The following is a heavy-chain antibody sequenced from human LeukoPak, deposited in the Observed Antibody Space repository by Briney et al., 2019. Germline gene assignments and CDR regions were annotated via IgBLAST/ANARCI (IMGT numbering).Heavy chain of an antibody. CDR1: GFTFSDYY. J-gene: IGHJ4*02. V-gene: IGHV3-11*01. D-gene: IGHD3-10*01. CDR3: ARDQYGLGYGSLFDY. Sequence: PGGSLRLSCAASGFTFSDYYMTWIRQSPEKGLEWVSYISSSGDITHYADSVKGRFTISRDNAKKSLYLEMNSLRAEDTAVYYCARDQYGLGYGSLFDYWGQGTLVTVSS. CDR2: ISSSGDIT.